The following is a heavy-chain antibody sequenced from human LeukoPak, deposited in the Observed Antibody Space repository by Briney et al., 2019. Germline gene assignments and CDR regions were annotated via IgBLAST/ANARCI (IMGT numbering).Heavy chain of an antibody. CDR2: INSDGSIT. D-gene: IGHD3-9*01. CDR3: AKDLLGRAGYYNLDY. Sequence: PGGSLRLSCAASGFTFSNYWMHWVRQAPGKGLVWVSRINSDGSITNYADSVKGRFTVSRDNSKNTLYLQMNSLRAEDTAVYYCAKDLLGRAGYYNLDYWGQGTLVTVSS. V-gene: IGHV3-74*01. J-gene: IGHJ4*02. CDR1: GFTFSNYW.